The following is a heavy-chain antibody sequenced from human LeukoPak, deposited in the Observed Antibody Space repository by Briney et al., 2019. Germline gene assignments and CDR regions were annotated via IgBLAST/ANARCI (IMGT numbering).Heavy chain of an antibody. CDR1: GYSFTTHG. CDR2: ISSYSTYT. CDR3: ARVRIAARPPYNWFDP. V-gene: IGHV1-18*01. D-gene: IGHD6-6*01. Sequence: ASVKVSCKASGYSFTTHGISWVRQAPGQGLEWMGWISSYSTYTTYAQKFQGRVTMTTDTSTSTGYLELRSLTSDDTAVYYCARVRIAARPPYNWFDPWGQGTLVTVSS. J-gene: IGHJ5*02.